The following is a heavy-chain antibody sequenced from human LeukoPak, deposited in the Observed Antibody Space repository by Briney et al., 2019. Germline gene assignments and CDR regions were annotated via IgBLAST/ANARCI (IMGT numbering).Heavy chain of an antibody. D-gene: IGHD2-15*01. CDR2: IYPGDSDT. CDR3: ASPQYCSGGSCYYAFDI. J-gene: IGHJ3*02. CDR1: GYSFTSYW. Sequence: GESLKISCKGSGYSFTSYWIAWVRQMPGKGLEWMGIIYPGDSDTRYSPSFQGQVTISADKSISTAYLQWSSLKASDTAMYYCASPQYCSGGSCYYAFDIWGQGTMVTVSS. V-gene: IGHV5-51*01.